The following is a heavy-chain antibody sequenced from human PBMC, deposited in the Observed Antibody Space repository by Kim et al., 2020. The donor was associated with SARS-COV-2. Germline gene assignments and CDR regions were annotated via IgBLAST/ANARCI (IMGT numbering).Heavy chain of an antibody. J-gene: IGHJ6*02. V-gene: IGHV3-33*01. Sequence: GGSLRLSCAASGFTFSSYGMHWVRQAPGKGLEWVAVIWYDGSNKYYADSVKGRFTISRDNSKNTLYLQMNSLRAEDTAVYYCARDRQRYDFWSRSYYGMDVRGQGTTVTVSS. CDR1: GFTFSSYG. D-gene: IGHD3-3*01. CDR2: IWYDGSNK. CDR3: ARDRQRYDFWSRSYYGMDV.